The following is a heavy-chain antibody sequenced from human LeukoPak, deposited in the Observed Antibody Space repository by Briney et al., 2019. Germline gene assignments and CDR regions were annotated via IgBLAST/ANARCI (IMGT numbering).Heavy chain of an antibody. D-gene: IGHD4-11*01. CDR2: IYHSGST. V-gene: IGHV4-38-2*01. J-gene: IGHJ4*02. CDR3: AGSDYSIP. CDR1: GYSISSGYY. Sequence: PSETLSLTCAVSGYSISSGYYWGWIRQPPGKGLEWIGSIYHSGSTYYNPSLKSRVTISVDMSKNQFSLKLSSVTAADTAVYYCAGSDYSIPWGQGTLVTVSS.